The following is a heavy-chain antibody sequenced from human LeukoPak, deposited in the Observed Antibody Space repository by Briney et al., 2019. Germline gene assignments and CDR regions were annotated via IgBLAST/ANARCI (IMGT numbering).Heavy chain of an antibody. D-gene: IGHD5-18*01. CDR1: GFTFSNYA. J-gene: IGHJ6*02. CDR3: AKGMQQWYSPMDF. V-gene: IGHV3-23*01. Sequence: GGSLSLSCAPSGFTFSNYAMSWVRQAPGKGLEWVSGISGSDGSTYDADSVKGRFTISRDNSKNTLYLQMNSLRAEDTALYYCAKGMQQWYSPMDFWGQGTTVTVSS. CDR2: ISGSDGST.